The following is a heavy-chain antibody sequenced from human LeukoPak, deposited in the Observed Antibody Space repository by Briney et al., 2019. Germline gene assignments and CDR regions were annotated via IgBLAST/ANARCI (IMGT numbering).Heavy chain of an antibody. J-gene: IGHJ5*02. Sequence: SETLSLTCTVAGGSISSYYWSWIRQPPGKGLEWMGYIYYSGSTNYNPSLKSRVTISVDTSKNQFSLKLSSVTAADTAVYYCARHGYSSGSLAWFDPWGQGTQVTVSS. CDR2: IYYSGST. V-gene: IGHV4-59*01. D-gene: IGHD6-19*01. CDR3: ARHGYSSGSLAWFDP. CDR1: GGSISSYY.